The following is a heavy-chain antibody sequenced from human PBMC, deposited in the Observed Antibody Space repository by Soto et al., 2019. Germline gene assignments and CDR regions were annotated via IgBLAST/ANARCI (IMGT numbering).Heavy chain of an antibody. V-gene: IGHV3-30*18. J-gene: IGHJ3*02. D-gene: IGHD3-10*01. CDR3: AKGDMVRRPLLLAI. CDR1: GFSFSTHA. Sequence: GGSLRLSCAATGFSFSTHAMYWVRQAPGKGLEWVAVISFDGGIKYYADAVKGRFTISRDNSKNTLFLQTNSLRPEDTAVYFCAKGDMVRRPLLLAIWGQGTMVTVSS. CDR2: ISFDGGIK.